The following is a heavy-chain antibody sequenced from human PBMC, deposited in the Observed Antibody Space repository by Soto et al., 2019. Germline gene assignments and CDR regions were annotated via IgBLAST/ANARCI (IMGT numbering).Heavy chain of an antibody. D-gene: IGHD4-17*01. CDR2: IKQDGSEK. Sequence: GGSLRLSCAASGFTISSFWMSWVRQAPGKGLEWVANIKQDGSEKYYVDSVRGRFTIPRDNTKNSLYLQMNSLTAEDRAVYYCARDLGYGGPQFDFWGQGTQVTVSS. J-gene: IGHJ5*01. CDR3: ARDLGYGGPQFDF. V-gene: IGHV3-7*01. CDR1: GFTISSFW.